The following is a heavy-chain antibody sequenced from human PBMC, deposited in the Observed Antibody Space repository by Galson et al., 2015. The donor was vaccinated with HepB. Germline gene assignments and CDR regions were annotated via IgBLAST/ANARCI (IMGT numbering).Heavy chain of an antibody. CDR2: IYFSGTT. Sequence: LSLTCNVSGGSISTYSYYWGWIRQSPTKGLEWIGSIYFSGTTYYNPSLKSRVTISVDTSRNQISLTLSSVTAADTTVYLCASSSPLAPDDAFDIWGQGTMVIVSS. D-gene: IGHD6-25*01. CDR3: ASSSPLAPDDAFDI. J-gene: IGHJ3*02. CDR1: GGSISTYSYY. V-gene: IGHV4-39*01.